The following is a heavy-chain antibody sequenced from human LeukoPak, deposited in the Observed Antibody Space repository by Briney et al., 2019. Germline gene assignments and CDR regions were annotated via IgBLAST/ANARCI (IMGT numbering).Heavy chain of an antibody. CDR1: GYSFTSYR. Sequence: GESLKISCKASGYSFTSYRIAWMRQMPGKGLEWMGIIYPGDSNTRYSPSFQGQVTISADKSNITAYLQWSSLKASDTAMYYCARRTTMTERAFDIWGQGTMVTVS. D-gene: IGHD4-17*01. V-gene: IGHV5-51*01. J-gene: IGHJ3*02. CDR2: IYPGDSNT. CDR3: ARRTTMTERAFDI.